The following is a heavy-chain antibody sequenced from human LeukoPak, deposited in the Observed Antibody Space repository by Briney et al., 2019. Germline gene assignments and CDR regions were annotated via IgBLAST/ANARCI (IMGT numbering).Heavy chain of an antibody. CDR3: AKGSAAAEDF. CDR2: ISYDGSNK. D-gene: IGHD6-13*01. V-gene: IGHV3-30*18. J-gene: IGHJ4*02. CDR1: GFTFSSYG. Sequence: GGSLRLSCAASGFTFSSYGMHWVRQAPGKGLEWVAVISYDGSNKYYADSVKGRFTISRDNSKNTLYLQMNSLRAEDTAVYYCAKGSAAAEDFWGQGTLVTVSS.